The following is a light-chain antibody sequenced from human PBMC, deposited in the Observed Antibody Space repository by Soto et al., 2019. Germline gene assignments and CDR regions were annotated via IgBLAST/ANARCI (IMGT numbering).Light chain of an antibody. V-gene: IGKV3-20*01. J-gene: IGKJ1*01. Sequence: IVLTQSPGTLSLSPGERATLSCSASQSVSGNYLAWYQQKPGQAPRILIYGESSRASGIPDRFSGSGSGTDLNLTISRLEPEDFAVYYCQQYGFSLRTFGQGTKVDIK. CDR2: GES. CDR1: QSVSGNY. CDR3: QQYGFSLRT.